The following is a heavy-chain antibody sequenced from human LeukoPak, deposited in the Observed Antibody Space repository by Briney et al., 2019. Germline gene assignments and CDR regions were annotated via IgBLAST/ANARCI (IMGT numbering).Heavy chain of an antibody. CDR3: ARHGVGATKGAHAFDI. CDR1: GGSISSYY. D-gene: IGHD1-26*01. CDR2: IYYSGST. V-gene: IGHV4-59*08. J-gene: IGHJ3*02. Sequence: PSETLSLTCTVSGGSISSYYWSWIRQPPGKGLEWIDYIYYSGSTNYNPSLKSRVTISVDTSKNQFSLKLSSVTAADTAVYYCARHGVGATKGAHAFDIWGQGTMVTVSS.